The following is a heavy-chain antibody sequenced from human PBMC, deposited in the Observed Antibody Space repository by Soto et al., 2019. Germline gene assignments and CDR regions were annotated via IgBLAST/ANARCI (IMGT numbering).Heavy chain of an antibody. J-gene: IGHJ4*02. CDR1: GGTFSTYA. CDR3: ASGIQLWLRRINNGYSG. CDR2: IIPMFGTA. V-gene: IGHV1-69*12. D-gene: IGHD5-18*01. Sequence: QVQLVQSGAEVKKPESSVKVSCKAPGGTFSTYAISWVRQAPGQGLEWMGGIIPMFGTANYAQRFQDRVTITADEYTNTGYMELSSLRAEDTAVYFRASGIQLWLRRINNGYSGWGQGTLVTVSS.